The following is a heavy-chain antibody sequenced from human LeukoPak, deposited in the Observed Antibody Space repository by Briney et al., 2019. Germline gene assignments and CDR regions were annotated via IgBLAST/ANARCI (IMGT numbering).Heavy chain of an antibody. J-gene: IGHJ4*02. Sequence: ASVKVSCKASGYTFTSYGISWVRQAPGQGLEWMVWISAYNGNTNYAQKLQGRVTMTTDTSTSTAYMELRSLRSDDTAVYYCARCLKNYYDSSGYTWGYYFDYWGQGTLVTVSS. V-gene: IGHV1-18*01. CDR1: GYTFTSYG. CDR3: ARCLKNYYDSSGYTWGYYFDY. D-gene: IGHD3-22*01. CDR2: ISAYNGNT.